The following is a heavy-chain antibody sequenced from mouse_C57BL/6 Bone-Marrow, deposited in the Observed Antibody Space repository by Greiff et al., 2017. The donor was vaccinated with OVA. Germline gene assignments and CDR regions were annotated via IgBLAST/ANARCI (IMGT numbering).Heavy chain of an antibody. J-gene: IGHJ4*01. Sequence: QVQLQQPGAELVRPGSSVKLSCKASGYTFTSYWMDWVKQRPGQGLEWIGNIYPSDSETHYNQKFKDKATLTVDKSSCTAYMQLSSLTSEDSAVYYCAREGSTVVGTRDYFYAMDYWGQGTSVTVSS. V-gene: IGHV1-61*01. CDR1: GYTFTSYW. CDR3: AREGSTVVGTRDYFYAMDY. D-gene: IGHD1-1*01. CDR2: IYPSDSET.